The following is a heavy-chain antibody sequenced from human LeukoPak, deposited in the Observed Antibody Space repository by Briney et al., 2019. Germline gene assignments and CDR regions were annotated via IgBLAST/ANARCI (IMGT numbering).Heavy chain of an antibody. D-gene: IGHD3-3*01. CDR3: AKQGVVTPGLFDY. J-gene: IGHJ4*02. CDR2: ISWNSGSI. V-gene: IGHV3-9*01. Sequence: GRSLRLSCAASGFTFDDYAMHWVRQAPGKGLEWVSGISWNSGSIGYADSVKGRFTISRDNAKNSLYLQMSSLRAEDTALYYCAKQGVVTPGLFDYWGQGTLVTVSS. CDR1: GFTFDDYA.